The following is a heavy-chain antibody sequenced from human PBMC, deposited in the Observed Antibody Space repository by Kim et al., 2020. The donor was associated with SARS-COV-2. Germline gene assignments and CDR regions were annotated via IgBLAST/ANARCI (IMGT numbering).Heavy chain of an antibody. D-gene: IGHD6-13*01. CDR2: GSDQ. J-gene: IGHJ4*02. V-gene: IGHV3-7*01. CDR3: AGGVAGDY. Sequence: GSDQYYGDSVKGRFTISRDNAKNSVYLQMNSLRAEDTSVYYCAGGVAGDYWGQGALVTVS.